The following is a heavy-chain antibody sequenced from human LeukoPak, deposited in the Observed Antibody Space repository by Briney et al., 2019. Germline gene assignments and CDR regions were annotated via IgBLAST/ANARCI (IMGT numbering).Heavy chain of an antibody. CDR3: ARHTEARPLDY. J-gene: IGHJ4*02. D-gene: IGHD6-6*01. Sequence: SETLSLTCTVSGGSISSYYWSWIRQPPGKGLEWIGYIYTSGSTNYNPSLKSRVTISVDTSKNQFSLKLSSVTAADTAVYYCARHTEARPLDYWGQGILVTVSS. CDR2: IYTSGST. CDR1: GGSISSYY. V-gene: IGHV4-4*09.